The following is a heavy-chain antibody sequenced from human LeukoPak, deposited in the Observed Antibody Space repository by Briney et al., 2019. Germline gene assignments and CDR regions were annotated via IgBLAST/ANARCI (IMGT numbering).Heavy chain of an antibody. D-gene: IGHD3-22*01. V-gene: IGHV3-53*04. J-gene: IGHJ4*02. CDR3: ARDPYYYDSSGYYPPPFFDY. CDR2: IYSGGST. CDR1: GFTVSSNY. Sequence: GGSLRLSCAASGFTVSSNYMSWVRQAPGKELEGVSVIYSGGSTYYADSVKRRFTISRHNSKNTLYLQMNSLRAEDTAVYYCARDPYYYDSSGYYPPPFFDYWGQGTLVTVSS.